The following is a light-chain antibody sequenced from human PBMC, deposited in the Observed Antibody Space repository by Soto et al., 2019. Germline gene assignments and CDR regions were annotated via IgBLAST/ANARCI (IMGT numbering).Light chain of an antibody. CDR3: SSYTSSSTLYV. CDR1: ISDVGSYTY. CDR2: EVN. Sequence: QCLLTQPASVSGSRRQSIPISCTGAISDVGSYTYVSWYQQHPGKAPKLMIYEVNNRPSGVSNRFSGSKSGNTASLTISGLQAEDEADYYCSSYTSSSTLYVFGTGTKVTVL. J-gene: IGLJ1*01. V-gene: IGLV2-14*01.